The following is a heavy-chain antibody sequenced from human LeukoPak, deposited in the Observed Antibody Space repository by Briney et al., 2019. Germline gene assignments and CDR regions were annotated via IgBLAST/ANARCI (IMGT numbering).Heavy chain of an antibody. Sequence: GESLKISCKASGYSFTNWWIGWVRQMPGQGLEWMGIIYPDDSDIRYSPSFQGQVTISADKSISTAYLQWSSLKASDTAMYYCARQGNSGYPIRYWGQGTLVTVSS. CDR3: ARQGNSGYPIRY. CDR2: IYPDDSDI. V-gene: IGHV5-51*01. CDR1: GYSFTNWW. J-gene: IGHJ4*02. D-gene: IGHD3-9*01.